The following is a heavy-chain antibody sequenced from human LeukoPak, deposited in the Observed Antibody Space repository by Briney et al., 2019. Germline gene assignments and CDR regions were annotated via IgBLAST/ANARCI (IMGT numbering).Heavy chain of an antibody. CDR2: ISYDGSNK. J-gene: IGHJ4*02. V-gene: IGHV3-30-3*01. CDR1: GFTFSSYA. CDR3: ARDPGH. Sequence: GSLRLSCAASGFTFSSYAMHWVRQAPGKGLEWVAVISYDGSNKYYADSVKGRFTISRDNSKNTLYLQMNSLRAEDTAVYYCARDPGHWGQGTLVTVSS.